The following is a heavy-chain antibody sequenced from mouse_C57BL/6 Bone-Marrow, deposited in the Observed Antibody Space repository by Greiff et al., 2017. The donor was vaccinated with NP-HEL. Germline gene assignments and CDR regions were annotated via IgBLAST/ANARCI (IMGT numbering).Heavy chain of an antibody. CDR1: GFTFSDYG. D-gene: IGHD4-1*01. Sequence: EVKLMESGGGLVKPGGSLKLSCAASGFTFSDYGMHWVRQAPEKGLEWVAYISSGSSTIYYADTVKGRFTISRDNAKNTLFLQMTSLRSEDTAMYYCARRELGRWYFDVWGTGTTVTVSS. CDR3: ARRELGRWYFDV. V-gene: IGHV5-17*01. CDR2: ISSGSSTI. J-gene: IGHJ1*03.